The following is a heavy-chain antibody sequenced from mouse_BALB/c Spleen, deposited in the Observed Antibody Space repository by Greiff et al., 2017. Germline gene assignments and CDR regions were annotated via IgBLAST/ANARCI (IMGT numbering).Heavy chain of an antibody. J-gene: IGHJ3*01. CDR3: ARGRGRGFAY. CDR1: GYTFTDYY. CDR2: IYPGSGNT. V-gene: IGHV1-77*01. Sequence: QVQLKESGAELARPGASVKLSCKASGYTFTDYYINWVKQRTGQGLEWIGEIYPGSGNTYYNEKFKGKATLTADKSSSTAYMQLSSLTSEDSAVYFCARGRGRGFAYWGQGTLVTVSA.